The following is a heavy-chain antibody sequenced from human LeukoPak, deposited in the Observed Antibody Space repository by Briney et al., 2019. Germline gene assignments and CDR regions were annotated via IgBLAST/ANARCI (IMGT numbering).Heavy chain of an antibody. CDR2: ISSSGSTI. Sequence: TGGSLRLSCAASGFTFSSYEMNWVRQAPGKGLEWVSYISSSGSTIYYADSVKGRFTISRDNAKNSLYLQMNSLRAEDTALYYCAKDHLAVAGTAMRFEYWGQGTLVTVSS. CDR1: GFTFSSYE. J-gene: IGHJ4*02. CDR3: AKDHLAVAGTAMRFEY. D-gene: IGHD6-19*01. V-gene: IGHV3-48*03.